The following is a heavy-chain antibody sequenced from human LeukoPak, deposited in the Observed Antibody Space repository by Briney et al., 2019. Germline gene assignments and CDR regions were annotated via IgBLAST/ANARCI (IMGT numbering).Heavy chain of an antibody. CDR1: GFTFSNYW. Sequence: GGSLRLPCAASGFTFSNYWMTWVRQAPGKGLEWVAHIKEDGGEKHYVDPVKGRFAISRDNAKNSLYLQMNSLRAEDTAMYYCVRDRGYCSGGTCYALWDYWGQGTLVTVSS. CDR3: VRDRGYCSGGTCYALWDY. V-gene: IGHV3-7*01. J-gene: IGHJ4*02. D-gene: IGHD2-15*01. CDR2: IKEDGGEK.